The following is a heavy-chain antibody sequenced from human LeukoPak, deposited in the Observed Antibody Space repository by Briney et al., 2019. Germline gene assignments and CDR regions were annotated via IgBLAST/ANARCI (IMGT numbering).Heavy chain of an antibody. CDR3: ARARYYYYNYMDV. V-gene: IGHV4-59*01. CDR2: IYYSGGT. Sequence: SETLSLTCTVSGGSISSYYWSWIRQPPGKGLEWMGYIYYSGGTNYNPSLKSRVTISVETSKNQFSLRLNSVTAAETAVYYCARARYYYYNYMDVWGKGTTVTVSS. CDR1: GGSISSYY. J-gene: IGHJ6*03.